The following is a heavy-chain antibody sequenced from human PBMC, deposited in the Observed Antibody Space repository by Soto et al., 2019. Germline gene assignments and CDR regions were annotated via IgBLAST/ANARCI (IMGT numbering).Heavy chain of an antibody. CDR1: GASISGFY. J-gene: IGHJ5*02. V-gene: IGHV4-4*07. Sequence: SETLSLTCTVSGASISGFYWSWIRKSAGKGLEWIGRIYATGTTDYNPSLKSRVMMSVDTSKKQFSLKLRSVTAADTAVYYCVRDGTKTLRDWFDPCGQGISVTVSS. D-gene: IGHD1-1*01. CDR3: VRDGTKTLRDWFDP. CDR2: IYATGTT.